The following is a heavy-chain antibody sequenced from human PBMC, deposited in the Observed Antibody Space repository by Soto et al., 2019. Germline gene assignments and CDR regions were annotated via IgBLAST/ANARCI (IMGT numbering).Heavy chain of an antibody. D-gene: IGHD1-26*01. CDR3: ATGGAGPAPFTWELPDH. CDR1: GYTFPQHY. V-gene: IGHV1-45*02. CDR2: ITPFNGDV. Sequence: QMQLVQSGAEVKKTGSSVKVSCKASGYTFPQHYLHWVRQAPGQALEWMGWITPFNGDVNYAQKFQGRVTITRDRSLNTAYMEMSSLKSEDTAMYYCATGGAGPAPFTWELPDHWGQGTLVTVSS. J-gene: IGHJ4*02.